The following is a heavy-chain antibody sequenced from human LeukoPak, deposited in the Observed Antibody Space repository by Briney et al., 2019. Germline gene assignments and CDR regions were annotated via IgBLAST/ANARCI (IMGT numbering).Heavy chain of an antibody. J-gene: IGHJ4*02. CDR2: INDDGKEE. Sequence: GGSLRLFCAASGLTFKKTWIAWVRQAPGKGLEWVANINDDGKEEKYVGSVKGRFTISRDNVRNSLFLQLNSLRVEDTAIYYCARDPEYGALNSWGRGTLVRVSS. V-gene: IGHV3-7*01. D-gene: IGHD4-17*01. CDR3: ARDPEYGALNS. CDR1: GLTFKKTW.